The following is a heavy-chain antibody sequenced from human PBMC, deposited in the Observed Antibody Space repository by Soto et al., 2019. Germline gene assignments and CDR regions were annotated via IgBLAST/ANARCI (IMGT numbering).Heavy chain of an antibody. CDR1: GGSMNSYY. V-gene: IGHV4-59*01. CDR2: IYYSGST. Sequence: PSETLSLTCTVSGGSMNSYYLSLIRQPPGKGLEWIGYIYYSGSTNYNPSLKSRVTISVDTSKNQFSLKLSSVTAADTAVYYCARVWGYYFDYWGQGTLVTVSS. D-gene: IGHD2-21*01. J-gene: IGHJ4*02. CDR3: ARVWGYYFDY.